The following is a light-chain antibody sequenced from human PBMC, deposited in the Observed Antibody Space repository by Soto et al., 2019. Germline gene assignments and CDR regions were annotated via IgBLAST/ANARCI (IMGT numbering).Light chain of an antibody. CDR2: DSF. V-gene: IGLV1-40*01. CDR1: SSNIGAGYD. CDR3: KAYDNSLGVSVL. J-gene: IGLJ3*02. Sequence: QSVLTQPPSVSGAPGQTVTLSCSGSSSNIGAGYDVHWYQQLPGPVPKLVIYDSFNRPSGVPDRFSGSKSGTSASLAITGLQAEDEAYYYCKAYDNSLGVSVLFGGGTKVTVL.